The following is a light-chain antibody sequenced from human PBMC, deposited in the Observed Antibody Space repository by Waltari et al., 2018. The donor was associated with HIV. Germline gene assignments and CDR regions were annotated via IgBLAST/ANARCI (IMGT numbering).Light chain of an antibody. CDR2: RNK. CDR3: ATWDDSLSGSVL. Sequence: QSVLTQPHSASGTPGQRVTISCSVSRYNIGSNYVYWYQDLPGTAPKLLIYRNKQRPSGVPDRFSGSKSGTSASLAISGLRSEDEAAYYCATWDDSLSGSVLFGGGTKLTVL. V-gene: IGLV1-47*01. J-gene: IGLJ2*01. CDR1: RYNIGSNY.